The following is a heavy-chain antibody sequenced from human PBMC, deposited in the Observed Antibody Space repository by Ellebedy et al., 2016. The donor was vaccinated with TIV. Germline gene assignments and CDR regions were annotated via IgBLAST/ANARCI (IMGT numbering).Heavy chain of an antibody. Sequence: ASVKVSCKASGGIFGNFAFMWVRQAPGQGLEWMGRIVPILGMTNYAQKFQGRLTITADRSTSTVYMELRSLRSDETAVYYCARANQQGVVVVGPAANFDFWGQGTLVTVSS. J-gene: IGHJ4*02. V-gene: IGHV1-69*04. CDR3: ARANQQGVVVVGPAANFDF. CDR2: IVPILGMT. D-gene: IGHD2-15*01. CDR1: GGIFGNFA.